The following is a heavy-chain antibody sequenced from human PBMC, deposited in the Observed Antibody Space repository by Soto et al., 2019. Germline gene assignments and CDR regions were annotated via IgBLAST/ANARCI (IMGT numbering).Heavy chain of an antibody. CDR3: ARDPARFIAVAGTRWFDP. V-gene: IGHV1-3*01. J-gene: IGHJ5*02. Sequence: ASVKVSCKASGYTFTSYAMHWVRQAPGQRLEWMGWINAGNGNTKYSQKFQGRVTITADESTSTAYMELSSLRSEDTAVYYCARDPARFIAVAGTRWFDPWGKGSLVTVAS. CDR1: GYTFTSYA. D-gene: IGHD6-19*01. CDR2: INAGNGNT.